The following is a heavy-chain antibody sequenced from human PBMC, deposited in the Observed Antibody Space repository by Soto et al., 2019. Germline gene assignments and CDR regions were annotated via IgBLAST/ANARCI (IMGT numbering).Heavy chain of an antibody. CDR1: GASISSSNW. CDR2: IYHSGST. CDR3: ARHPGIVATIGSFDY. Sequence: SETLSLTCAVSGASISSSNWWRWVIQPPGNGLEWIGEIYHSGSTNYNPSLKSRVTISVDKSKNQFSLKLSSVTAADTAVYYCARHPGIVATIGSFDYWGQGTLVTVS. V-gene: IGHV4-4*02. J-gene: IGHJ4*02. D-gene: IGHD5-12*01.